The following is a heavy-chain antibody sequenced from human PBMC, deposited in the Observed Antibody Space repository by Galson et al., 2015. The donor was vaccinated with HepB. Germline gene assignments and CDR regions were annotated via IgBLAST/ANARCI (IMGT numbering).Heavy chain of an antibody. CDR2: IYHSGST. J-gene: IGHJ4*02. CDR3: ARVETRGLAAAGTHLFDY. Sequence: ETLSLTCAVSGGSISSSNWWSWVRQPPGKGLEWVGEIYHSGSTNYNPSLKSRVTISVDKSKNQFSLKLSSVTAADTAVYYCARVETRGLAAAGTHLFDYWGQGTLVTVSS. CDR1: GGSISSSNW. D-gene: IGHD6-13*01. V-gene: IGHV4-4*02.